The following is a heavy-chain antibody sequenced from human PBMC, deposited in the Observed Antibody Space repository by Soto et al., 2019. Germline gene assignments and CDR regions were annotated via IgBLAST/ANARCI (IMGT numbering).Heavy chain of an antibody. J-gene: IGHJ4*02. CDR3: AHAYGGRSLY. D-gene: IGHD1-26*01. CDR2: IYWDDSK. CDR1: GFSLTTDRVG. Sequence: QITWKESGPTLVKPTQTLTLTCSFSGFSLTTDRVGVGWIRQPPGEALEWLAVIYWDDSKTYRPSLESRLTITKDTSKNQVALTMTNMDSLDTATYYCAHAYGGRSLYWGQGTLVTVSS. V-gene: IGHV2-5*02.